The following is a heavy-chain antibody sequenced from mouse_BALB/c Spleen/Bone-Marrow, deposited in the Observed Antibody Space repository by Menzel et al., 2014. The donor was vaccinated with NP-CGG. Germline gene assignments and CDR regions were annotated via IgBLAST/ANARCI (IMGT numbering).Heavy chain of an antibody. J-gene: IGHJ4*01. V-gene: IGHV14-3*02. CDR2: IDPANGNT. CDR1: GFDINDTY. CDR3: DRRVYWSMDD. D-gene: IGHD2-1*01. Sequence: VQLKQSGAELVKPGASVKLSCKSSGFDINDTYMHWVQQRPGQGLEWIGRIDPANGNTKYDSKFQGKATLTADTSSNTAYLQIGRLRSADTSANDPDRRVYWSMDDWGQGTSVTVSS.